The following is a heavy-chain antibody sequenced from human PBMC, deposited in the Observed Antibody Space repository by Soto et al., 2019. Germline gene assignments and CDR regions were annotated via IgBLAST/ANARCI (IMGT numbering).Heavy chain of an antibody. CDR2: INHSGST. V-gene: IGHV4-34*01. CDR3: ARFDRRYCSSTSCSRYYYYYGMDV. J-gene: IGHJ6*02. D-gene: IGHD2-2*01. Sequence: SETLSLTCAVYGGSFSGYYWSWIRQPPGKGLEWIGEINHSGSTNYNPSLKSRVTISVDTSKNQVSLKLSSVTAADTAVYYCARFDRRYCSSTSCSRYYYYYGMDVWGQGTTGTVS. CDR1: GGSFSGYY.